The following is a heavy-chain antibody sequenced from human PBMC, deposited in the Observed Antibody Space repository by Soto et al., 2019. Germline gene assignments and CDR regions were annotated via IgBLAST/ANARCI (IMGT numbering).Heavy chain of an antibody. D-gene: IGHD3-3*01. Sequence: DEQLVESGGGSLQPGGSLRLSCAASGFSFRNYGMTWVRQSPGKGLEWASLISSGGGSTDYADSVKGRFTISRDNSQNMLFLQMTGLRGDDTALYYCAKLKGGLGRFYGMDAWGQGTMVIVSS. V-gene: IGHV3-23*04. J-gene: IGHJ6*02. CDR1: GFSFRNYG. CDR3: AKLKGGLGRFYGMDA. CDR2: ISSGGGST.